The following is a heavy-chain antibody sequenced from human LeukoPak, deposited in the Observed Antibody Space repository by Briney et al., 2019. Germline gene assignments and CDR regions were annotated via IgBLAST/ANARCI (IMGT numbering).Heavy chain of an antibody. J-gene: IGHJ1*01. CDR3: ATYSSLNRREFQY. CDR1: GFTFSNYW. CDR2: IKTDGSEK. V-gene: IGHV3-7*01. D-gene: IGHD3-22*01. Sequence: PGGSLRLSCEGSGFTFSNYWMGWVRQAPGKGLQWVANIKTDGSEKYYVDSVKGRFTISRDNAKNSLYLQMNSPRAGGTAVYYCATYSSLNRREFQYWGQGTLLTVSS.